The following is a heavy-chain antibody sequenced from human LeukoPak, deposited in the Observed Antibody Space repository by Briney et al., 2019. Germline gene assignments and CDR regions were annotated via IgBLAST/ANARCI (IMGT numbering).Heavy chain of an antibody. CDR1: GYTFTSYD. CDR2: MNPNSGNT. J-gene: IGHJ4*02. Sequence: ASVKVSCKASGYTFTSYDINWVRLATGQGLEWMGWMNPNSGNTGYAQKFQGRVTMTRNTSISTAYMELSSLRSEDTAVYYCARGVHYYDSSGYTILFDYWGQGTLVTVSS. V-gene: IGHV1-8*01. D-gene: IGHD3-22*01. CDR3: ARGVHYYDSSGYTILFDY.